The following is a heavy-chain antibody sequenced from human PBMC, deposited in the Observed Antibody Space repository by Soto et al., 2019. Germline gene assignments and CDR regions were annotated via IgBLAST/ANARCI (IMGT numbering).Heavy chain of an antibody. V-gene: IGHV3-48*02. J-gene: IGHJ5*02. CDR2: ISAGSSPI. CDR1: EFTFSTYS. D-gene: IGHD4-17*01. Sequence: EVQLVESGGGFVQPGGSLRLSCTASEFTFSTYSMIWVRQAPGKGLEWISYISAGSSPIHYADSVKGRFTISRDNAKNSLFLDMNSLRDEDTAVYYCARYLMTTVTMRLFDPWGQGTLVSVSS. CDR3: ARYLMTTVTMRLFDP.